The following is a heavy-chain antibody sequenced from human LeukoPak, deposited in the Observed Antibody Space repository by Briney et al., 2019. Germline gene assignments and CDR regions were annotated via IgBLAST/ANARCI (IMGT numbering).Heavy chain of an antibody. V-gene: IGHV3-7*01. D-gene: IGHD3-22*01. CDR3: ARDKSYYDSSGFDY. CDR2: IKQDGSEK. Sequence: PGGSLRLSCAASGFTFSSYWMSWVRQAPGKGLKWVANIKQDGSEKYYVDSVKGRFTISRDNAKNSLYLQMNSLRAEDTAVYYCARDKSYYDSSGFDYWGQGTLVTVSS. J-gene: IGHJ4*02. CDR1: GFTFSSYW.